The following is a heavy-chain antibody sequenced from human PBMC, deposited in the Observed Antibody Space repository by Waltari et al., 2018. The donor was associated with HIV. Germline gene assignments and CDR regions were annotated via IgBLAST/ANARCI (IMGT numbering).Heavy chain of an antibody. CDR2: ISCSGCST. CDR3: AKDDSTGSSGYYPFHY. CDR1: GFTFTNYA. Sequence: EVQLVESGGGLVQPGGSLRLSCAASGFTFTNYAMNWVRQAPGKGLEWVSAISCSGCSTYYADSVKGRFTIARDNSKNTLYLQMNSLRAEDTALYYCAKDDSTGSSGYYPFHYWGQGTLITVSS. J-gene: IGHJ4*02. D-gene: IGHD3-22*01. V-gene: IGHV3-23*04.